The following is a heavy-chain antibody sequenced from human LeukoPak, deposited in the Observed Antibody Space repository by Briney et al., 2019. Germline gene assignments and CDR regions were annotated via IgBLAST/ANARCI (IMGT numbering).Heavy chain of an antibody. J-gene: IGHJ4*02. CDR3: AKELSGYSYYFDY. Sequence: PGGSLRLSCAASGFTFSHYGMHWVRQAPGKGLEWVAAISYDGSNQYYADSVKGRFTLSRDNSKNTQYLQMNSLRAEDTAVYYCAKELSGYSYYFDYWGQGTLVTVSS. CDR2: ISYDGSNQ. V-gene: IGHV3-30*18. D-gene: IGHD5-18*01. CDR1: GFTFSHYG.